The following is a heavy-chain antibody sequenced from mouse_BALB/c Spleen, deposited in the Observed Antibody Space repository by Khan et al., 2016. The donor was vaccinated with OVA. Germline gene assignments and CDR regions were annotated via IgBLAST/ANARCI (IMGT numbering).Heavy chain of an antibody. CDR1: GFTFSSFG. D-gene: IGHD1-1*01. CDR3: ARSTSGVARALDY. Sequence: EVELVESGGGLVQPGGSRKLSCAASGFTFSSFGMHWVRQAPEKGLEWVAYISSGSRTIFYADTVKGRFTVSRDNPKNTLFLQMTRLRSEDTAMYDCARSTSGVARALDYGGQGTSVTVSS. V-gene: IGHV5-17*02. CDR2: ISSGSRTI. J-gene: IGHJ4*01.